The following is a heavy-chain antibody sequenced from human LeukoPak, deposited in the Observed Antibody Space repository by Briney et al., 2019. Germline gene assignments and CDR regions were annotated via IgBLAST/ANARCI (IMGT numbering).Heavy chain of an antibody. V-gene: IGHV3-74*01. J-gene: IGHJ5*02. CDR1: GFSFSNYW. Sequence: GGSLRLSCVASGFSFSNYWMSWGRHAPGKGLVWVSRINSDGSYTDYADSAKGRFTISRDNAKDTLYLQMNSLRADDTAVYYCARADNWQSGGAWGQGTLVTVSS. CDR3: ARADNWQSGGA. CDR2: INSDGSYT. D-gene: IGHD1-1*01.